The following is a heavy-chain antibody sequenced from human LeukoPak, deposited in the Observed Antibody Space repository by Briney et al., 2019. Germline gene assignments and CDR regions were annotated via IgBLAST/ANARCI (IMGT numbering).Heavy chain of an antibody. Sequence: GGSLRLSCAASGFTFSSYEMNWVRQAPGKGLEWVSCISSSGNSMYYADSVKGRFTISRDNAENSLSLQMNSLRAEDTAVYYCARGQWPPFYCGQGTLVTVSS. V-gene: IGHV3-48*03. CDR3: ARGQWPPFY. D-gene: IGHD6-19*01. CDR1: GFTFSSYE. J-gene: IGHJ4*02. CDR2: ISSSGNSM.